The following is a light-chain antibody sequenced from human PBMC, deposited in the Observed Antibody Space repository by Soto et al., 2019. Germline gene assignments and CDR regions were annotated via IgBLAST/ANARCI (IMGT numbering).Light chain of an antibody. CDR2: DVS. CDR3: SSYTRSTHVI. V-gene: IGLV2-14*01. J-gene: IGLJ2*01. Sequence: QSALTQPASVYGSPGQSITISCTGTSSDVGGYNYVSWYQQHPGKAPKLMIYDVSNRPSGVSNRFSGSKSGNTASLTISGLQAEDEADYYCSSYTRSTHVIFGGGTKLTVL. CDR1: SSDVGGYNY.